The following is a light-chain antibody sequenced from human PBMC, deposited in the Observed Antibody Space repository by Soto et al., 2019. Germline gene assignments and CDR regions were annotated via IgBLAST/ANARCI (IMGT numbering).Light chain of an antibody. CDR3: HQRQSWPRT. CDR2: GAS. J-gene: IGKJ1*01. V-gene: IGKV3-15*01. Sequence: VMTQAPATLSVSPGERATLSCRASQTINNNVAWYQLKDGQVPRLVIYGASTRATDIPARFSGSGSGTEFTLTISSLQSEDFAEYHCHQRQSWPRTFGQGTKVDIK. CDR1: QTINNN.